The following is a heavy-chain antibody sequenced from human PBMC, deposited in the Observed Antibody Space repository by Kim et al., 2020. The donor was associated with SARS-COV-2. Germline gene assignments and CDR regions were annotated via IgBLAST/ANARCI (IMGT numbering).Heavy chain of an antibody. V-gene: IGHV3-33*05. CDR3: ARGRRSGYDSENFDY. D-gene: IGHD5-12*01. CDR2: ISYDGSNK. J-gene: IGHJ4*02. CDR1: GFTFSSYG. Sequence: GGSLRLSCAASGFTFSSYGMHWVRQAPGKGLEWVAVISYDGSNKYYADSVKGRFTISRDNSKNTLYLQMNSLRAEDTAVYYCARGRRSGYDSENFDYWGQGTLVTVSS.